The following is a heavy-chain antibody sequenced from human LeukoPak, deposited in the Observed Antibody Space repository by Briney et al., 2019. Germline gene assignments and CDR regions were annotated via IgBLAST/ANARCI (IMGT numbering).Heavy chain of an antibody. CDR3: AGPYQYYYDSSGYYSYYFDH. J-gene: IGHJ4*02. V-gene: IGHV5-51*03. CDR1: GYSFTSYW. Sequence: GESLKISCKGSGYSFTSYWIGWVRQMPGKGLEWMGIIYPGDSDTRYSPSFQGQVTISADKSISTAYLQWSSLKASDTAMYYCAGPYQYYYDSSGYYSYYFDHWGQGTLATVSS. D-gene: IGHD3-22*01. CDR2: IYPGDSDT.